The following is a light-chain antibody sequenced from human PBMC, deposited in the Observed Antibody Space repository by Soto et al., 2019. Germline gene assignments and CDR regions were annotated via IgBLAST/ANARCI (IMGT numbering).Light chain of an antibody. V-gene: IGKV3-11*01. CDR2: DAS. Sequence: EIVLTQSPATLSLSPGERATLSSGASQSVSSYLAWYQQKPGQAPRLLIYDASNSATGIPARFSGSGSGTDFTLTISSLEPEDFAVYYCQQRSNWPPITFGQGTRLEIK. CDR3: QQRSNWPPIT. J-gene: IGKJ5*01. CDR1: QSVSSY.